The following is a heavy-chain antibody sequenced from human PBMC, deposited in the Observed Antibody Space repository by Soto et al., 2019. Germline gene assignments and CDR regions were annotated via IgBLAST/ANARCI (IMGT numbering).Heavy chain of an antibody. J-gene: IGHJ4*02. D-gene: IGHD3-22*01. CDR3: ARMMLEYYDSSGYYDY. CDR1: GGSISSGGYY. CDR2: IYYSGST. V-gene: IGHV4-31*03. Sequence: QVQLQESGPGLVKPSQTLSLTCTVSGGSISSGGYYWSWIRQHPGKGLEWIGYIYYSGSTYYNPSLKSRVTISVDTSKNQCYLKLSSVNAADTAVYYCARMMLEYYDSSGYYDYWGQGTLVTVSS.